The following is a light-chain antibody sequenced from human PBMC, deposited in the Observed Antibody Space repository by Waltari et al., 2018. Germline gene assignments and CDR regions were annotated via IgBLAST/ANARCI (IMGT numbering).Light chain of an antibody. CDR1: QNIYTY. CDR3: QQRVNWPSLT. V-gene: IGKV3-11*01. J-gene: IGKJ4*01. Sequence: EIVLTQSPATLSLSAGERATLSCRASQNIYTYLAWYQQKPSQAPRLLIHDASIRATGTPARFSGSGSGTDFTLTISSLEPEDFAVYYCQQRVNWPSLTFGGGTRVEIK. CDR2: DAS.